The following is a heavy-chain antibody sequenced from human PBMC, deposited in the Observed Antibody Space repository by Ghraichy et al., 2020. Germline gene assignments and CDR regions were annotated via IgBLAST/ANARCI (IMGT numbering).Heavy chain of an antibody. CDR1: GFTFSSFA. J-gene: IGHJ4*02. Sequence: GGSLRLSCAASGFTFSSFAMSWVRQAPGKGLEWVSTISGRGDSTYYADSVKGRFTISRDKSKNTLYLQMNNLRVEDTAVYYCAKYDSESGSSLLDYWGQGTLVTVAS. D-gene: IGHD3-10*01. CDR3: AKYDSESGSSLLDY. CDR2: ISGRGDST. V-gene: IGHV3-23*01.